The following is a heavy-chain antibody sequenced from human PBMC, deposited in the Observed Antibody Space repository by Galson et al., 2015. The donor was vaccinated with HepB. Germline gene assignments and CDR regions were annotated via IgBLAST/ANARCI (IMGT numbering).Heavy chain of an antibody. V-gene: IGHV4-39*01. CDR1: GGSISSSSYY. D-gene: IGHD1-26*01. J-gene: IGHJ3*02. CDR3: ARSVPRVGAPAGGPFDI. Sequence: SETLSLTCTVSGGSISSSSYYWGWIRQPPGKGLEWIGSIYYSGSTYYNPSLKSRVTISVDTSKNQFSLKLSSVTAADTAVYYCARSVPRVGAPAGGPFDIWGQGTMVTVSS. CDR2: IYYSGST.